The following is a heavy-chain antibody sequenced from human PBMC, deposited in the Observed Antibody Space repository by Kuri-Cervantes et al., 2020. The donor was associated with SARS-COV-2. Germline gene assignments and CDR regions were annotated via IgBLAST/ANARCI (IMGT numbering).Heavy chain of an antibody. D-gene: IGHD6-13*01. V-gene: IGHV3-7*01. CDR1: GFTFSSYW. CDR2: IKQDGSEK. CDR3: ARDGDSSSRYYFDY. J-gene: IGHJ4*02. Sequence: GESLKISCAASGFTFSSYWMSWVRQAPGKGLEWVANIKQDGSEKYYVDSVKGRFTISRDNAKNMLFLQMNSLRAEDTAVYYCARDGDSSSRYYFDYWGQGTLVTVSS.